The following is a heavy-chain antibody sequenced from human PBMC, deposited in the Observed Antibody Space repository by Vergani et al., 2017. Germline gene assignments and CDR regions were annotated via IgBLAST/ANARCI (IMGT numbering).Heavy chain of an antibody. Sequence: QVQLQESGPGLVKPSETLPLTCTVSGGSISSYYWSWIRQPPGKGLEWIGYIYYSGSTNYNPALTSLVTISVDTSKNQFSLKLSSVTAADTAVYYCAIDTGFFDYWGQGTLVTVSS. CDR1: GGSISSYY. V-gene: IGHV4-59*01. J-gene: IGHJ4*02. CDR3: AIDTGFFDY. D-gene: IGHD4-11*01. CDR2: IYYSGST.